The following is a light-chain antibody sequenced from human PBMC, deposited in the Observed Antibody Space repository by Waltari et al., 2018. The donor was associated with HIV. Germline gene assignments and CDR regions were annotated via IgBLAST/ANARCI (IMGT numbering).Light chain of an antibody. CDR1: VTDIDIYKF. J-gene: IGLJ3*02. V-gene: IGLV2-14*01. CDR2: GVS. CDR3: SSYTPSHSLV. Sequence: HSALTQPASVSGSPGQSITISCSGTVTDIDIYKFVSWYRQYPGLAPQLVLYGVSSGPSGVALRFSGSKSGDTASLTISGLEAEDEADYYCSSYTPSHSLVFGGGTKLTVL.